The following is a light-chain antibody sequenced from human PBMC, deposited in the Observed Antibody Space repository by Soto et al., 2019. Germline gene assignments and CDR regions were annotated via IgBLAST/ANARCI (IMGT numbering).Light chain of an antibody. CDR3: SSYTSSSTLDV. CDR1: SSDVGGYNY. Sequence: SVLTQPASVSGSPGQSITISCTGTSSDVGGYNYVSWYQQHPGKAPKLMIYDVSNRPSGVSNRFSGSKSCNTASLTISGLQAEDEADYYCSSYTSSSTLDVFGTGTKVTVL. V-gene: IGLV2-14*01. CDR2: DVS. J-gene: IGLJ1*01.